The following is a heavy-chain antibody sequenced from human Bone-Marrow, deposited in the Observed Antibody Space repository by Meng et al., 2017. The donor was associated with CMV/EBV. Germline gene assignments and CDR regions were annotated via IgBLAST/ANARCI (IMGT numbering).Heavy chain of an antibody. J-gene: IGHJ6*02. V-gene: IGHV3-30-3*01. Sequence: SLKIPCAASGFTFSNYAMHWVRQAPGKGLEWVAVISFDGSNKYYADSVKGRFTISRDNSKKTYLQMNSLRAEDTAVYYFARGGLFLKLPGGFYGMDDWGQGTTVTVSS. D-gene: IGHD3-3*01. CDR1: GFTFSNYA. CDR3: ARGGLFLKLPGGFYGMDD. CDR2: ISFDGSNK.